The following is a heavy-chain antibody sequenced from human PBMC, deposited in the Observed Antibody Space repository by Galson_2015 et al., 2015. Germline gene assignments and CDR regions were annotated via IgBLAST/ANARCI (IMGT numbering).Heavy chain of an antibody. CDR2: ISWNSVSI. D-gene: IGHD3-22*01. V-gene: IGHV3-9*01. J-gene: IGHJ4*02. CDR3: ANSHGLEYYDSGGYLE. CDR1: GFTFDDYA. Sequence: SLRLSCAASGFTFDDYATHWVRQTPGKGLEWVSGISWNSVSIGYAASVKGRFTISRDNAKNSLYLQMNSLREEDTALYYCANSHGLEYYDSGGYLEWGQGTLVTVSS.